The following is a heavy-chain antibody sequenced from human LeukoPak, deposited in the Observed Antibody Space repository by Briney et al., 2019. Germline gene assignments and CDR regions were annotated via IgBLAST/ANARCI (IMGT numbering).Heavy chain of an antibody. CDR1: GFTFSSYS. CDR3: ATSLSGWGTSYFMDV. V-gene: IGHV3-48*04. CDR2: IASDGSI. Sequence: GSLRLSCAASGFTFSSYSMNWVRQSPGKGLEWTSFIASDGSIEYADSVKGRFTLSRDNAKNSLYLHMNSLRAEDTAVYHCATSLSGWGTSYFMDVWGKGTTVTISS. J-gene: IGHJ6*04. D-gene: IGHD6-19*01.